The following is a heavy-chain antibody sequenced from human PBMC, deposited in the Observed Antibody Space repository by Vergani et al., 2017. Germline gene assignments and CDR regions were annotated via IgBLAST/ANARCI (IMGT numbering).Heavy chain of an antibody. Sequence: EVQLVESGGGLVKPGGSLRLSCAASGFTFSSYSMNWVRQAPGKGLEWVSSISSSSSYIYYADSVKGRFTISRDNAKKSLYLQMNSLRAEDTAVYYCARVWSSGGAGFDYWGQGTLVTVSS. V-gene: IGHV3-21*01. D-gene: IGHD6-19*01. J-gene: IGHJ4*02. CDR1: GFTFSSYS. CDR3: ARVWSSGGAGFDY. CDR2: ISSSSSYI.